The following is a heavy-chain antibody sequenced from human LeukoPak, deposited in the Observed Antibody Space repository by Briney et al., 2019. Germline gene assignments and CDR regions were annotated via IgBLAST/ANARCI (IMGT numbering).Heavy chain of an antibody. D-gene: IGHD3-10*01. V-gene: IGHV4-59*01. CDR1: GGSISSYY. Sequence: SETLSLTCTVSGGSISSYYWSWIRQPPGKGLEWIGYIYYSGSTNYNPSLKSRVTISVDTSKNQFSLKLSSVTAADTAVYYCARGGSESYRNYYFMDVWGKGTTVTVSS. J-gene: IGHJ6*03. CDR2: IYYSGST. CDR3: ARGGSESYRNYYFMDV.